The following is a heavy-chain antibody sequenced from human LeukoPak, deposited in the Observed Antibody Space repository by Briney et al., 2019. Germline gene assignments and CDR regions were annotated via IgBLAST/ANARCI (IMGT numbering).Heavy chain of an antibody. Sequence: GGSLRLSCAASGFTFNSYGMSWVRQAPGKGLEWVSGISGSGGSTYYADSAKGRFTISRDNSKNTLYLQMNSLRAEDTAVYYCAKDSCSSTSCYIWHYWGQGTLVTVSS. CDR2: ISGSGGST. V-gene: IGHV3-23*01. J-gene: IGHJ4*02. CDR3: AKDSCSSTSCYIWHY. CDR1: GFTFNSYG. D-gene: IGHD2-2*02.